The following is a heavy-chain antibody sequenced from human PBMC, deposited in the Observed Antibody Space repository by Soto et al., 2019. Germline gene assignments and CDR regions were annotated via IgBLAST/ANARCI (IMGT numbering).Heavy chain of an antibody. J-gene: IGHJ5*02. CDR2: MYYSGST. V-gene: IGHV4-59*01. D-gene: IGHD1-20*01. Sequence: XETLSLTFTVSGDSIRTYYWSWIRQPPGKGLEWIGYMYYSGSTNYNPSLKSRVTISVDTSKNQLSLKLSSVTAADTAVYYCARLLTQDNWKRRWFDPWGQGTLVTVSS. CDR3: ARLLTQDNWKRRWFDP. CDR1: GDSIRTYY.